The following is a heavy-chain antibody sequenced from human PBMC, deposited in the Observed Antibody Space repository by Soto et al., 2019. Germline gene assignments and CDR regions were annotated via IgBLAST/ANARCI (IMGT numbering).Heavy chain of an antibody. CDR2: IYNSGST. Sequence: PSETLSLTCTVSGGSVSSGSYYWSWIRQPPGKGLEWIGYIYNSGSTNYNPSLKSRVTISVDTSKNQFSLKLSSVTAADTAVYYCASMGLFGVVRPNDAVDSWGQGTMVTVSS. V-gene: IGHV4-61*01. J-gene: IGHJ3*02. CDR3: ASMGLFGVVRPNDAVDS. D-gene: IGHD3-3*01. CDR1: GGSVSSGSYY.